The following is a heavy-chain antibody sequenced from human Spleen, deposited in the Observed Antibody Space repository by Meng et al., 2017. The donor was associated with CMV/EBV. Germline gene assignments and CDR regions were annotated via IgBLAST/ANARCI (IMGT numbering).Heavy chain of an antibody. D-gene: IGHD3-10*01. CDR2: FDPEDGKT. J-gene: IGHJ4*02. CDR1: GYTLIEFS. Sequence: ASVQVSCKVSGYTLIEFSMHWVRQAPGKGLEWMGGFDPEDGKTIYAQNFQGRVTMTEDTSTDTAYMELNSLGSQDTAVYYCAARPYYYGSGGYDYWGQGTLVTVSS. CDR3: AARPYYYGSGGYDY. V-gene: IGHV1-24*01.